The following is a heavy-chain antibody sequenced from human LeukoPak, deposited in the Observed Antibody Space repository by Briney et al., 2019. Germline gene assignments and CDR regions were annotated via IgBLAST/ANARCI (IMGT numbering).Heavy chain of an antibody. D-gene: IGHD3-22*01. J-gene: IGHJ3*02. V-gene: IGHV3-23*01. CDR1: GFTFSSYA. Sequence: GGSLRLSCAASGFTFSSYAMSWVRQAPGKGLEWVSAISGSGGSTYYADSVKGRFTISRDNSKNTLYLQMNSLRAEDTAVYYCARDILYYYDSSGYQDIWGQGTMVTVSS. CDR3: ARDILYYYDSSGYQDI. CDR2: ISGSGGST.